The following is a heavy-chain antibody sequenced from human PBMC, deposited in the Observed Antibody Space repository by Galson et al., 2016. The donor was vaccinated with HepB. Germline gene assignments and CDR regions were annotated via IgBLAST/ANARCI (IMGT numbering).Heavy chain of an antibody. Sequence: SVKVSCKASGGTFSSYAIGWVRQAPGQGLEWMGGIIPIFGAANYAQKFQGRVTITADESTSTAYMELSSLRSEATAVYYCARDGTDCSGGSCYSDWGQGTLVTVSS. CDR1: GGTFSSYA. CDR2: IIPIFGAA. J-gene: IGHJ4*02. CDR3: ARDGTDCSGGSCYSD. D-gene: IGHD2-15*01. V-gene: IGHV1-69*13.